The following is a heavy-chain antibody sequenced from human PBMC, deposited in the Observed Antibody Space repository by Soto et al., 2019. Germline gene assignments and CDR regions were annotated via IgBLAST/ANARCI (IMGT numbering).Heavy chain of an antibody. D-gene: IGHD2-15*01. Sequence: SETLSLTCAVYGGSFSGYYWSWIRQPPGKGLEWIGEINHSGSTNYNPSLKSRVTISVDTSKNQFSLKLSSVTAADTAVYYCARRKLGYCSGGSRYSLAYWGQGTLVIVSS. V-gene: IGHV4-34*01. CDR3: ARRKLGYCSGGSRYSLAY. J-gene: IGHJ4*02. CDR2: INHSGST. CDR1: GGSFSGYY.